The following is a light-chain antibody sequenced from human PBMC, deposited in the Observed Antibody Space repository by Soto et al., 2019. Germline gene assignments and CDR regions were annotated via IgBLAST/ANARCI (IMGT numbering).Light chain of an antibody. CDR2: GAS. J-gene: IGKJ4*01. CDR1: QAITNY. CDR3: QKYNRVPLT. Sequence: DIQMTQSPSSLSASVGDGVTITCRASQAITNYLAWYQQKPGEVPKLLIYGASSLQSGVPSRFSGSGSGTDFTLTISSLQPEDVATYYCQKYNRVPLTFGGGTKV. V-gene: IGKV1-27*01.